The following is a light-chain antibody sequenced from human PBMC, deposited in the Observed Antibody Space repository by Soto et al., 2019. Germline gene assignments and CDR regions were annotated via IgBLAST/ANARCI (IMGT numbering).Light chain of an antibody. V-gene: IGKV3-20*01. Sequence: DIVLTQSPGPLSLSPGERATLSCRASQSVSSTSLAWYQQKPGQAPRLLIYGASSRATGIPDRFSGSGSGTDFTLTISRLEPEDFAVYYCQQYGSSSWTFGQGTKVEIK. J-gene: IGKJ1*01. CDR1: QSVSSTS. CDR3: QQYGSSSWT. CDR2: GAS.